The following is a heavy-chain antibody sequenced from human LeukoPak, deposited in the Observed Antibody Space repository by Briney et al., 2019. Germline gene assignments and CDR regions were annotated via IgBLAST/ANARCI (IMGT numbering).Heavy chain of an antibody. CDR1: GGSISSSNW. D-gene: IGHD6-13*01. V-gene: IGHV4-4*02. Sequence: PSETLSLTCAVSGGSISSSNWWSWVRQPPGKGLEWIGEIYHSGSTNYNPSLKSRVTISVDKSKNQFSPKLSSVTAADTAVYYCARGVAAAGTDWFDPRGQGTLVTVSS. J-gene: IGHJ5*02. CDR2: IYHSGST. CDR3: ARGVAAAGTDWFDP.